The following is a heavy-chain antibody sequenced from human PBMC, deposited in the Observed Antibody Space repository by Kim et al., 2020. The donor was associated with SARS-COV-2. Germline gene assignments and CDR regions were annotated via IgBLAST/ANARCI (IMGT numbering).Heavy chain of an antibody. CDR3: ARLPDFWSGYYRFDP. J-gene: IGHJ5*02. V-gene: IGHV4-39*01. Sequence: PSLKSRVTISVDTSKNQFSLKLSSVTAADTAVYYCARLPDFWSGYYRFDPWGQGTLVTVSS. D-gene: IGHD3-3*01.